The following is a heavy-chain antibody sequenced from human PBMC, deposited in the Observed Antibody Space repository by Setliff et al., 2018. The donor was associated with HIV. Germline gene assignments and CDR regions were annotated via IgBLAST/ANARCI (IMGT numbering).Heavy chain of an antibody. V-gene: IGHV1-2*02. J-gene: IGHJ5*02. CDR1: GYTISAYY. D-gene: IGHD3-10*01. Sequence: RASVKVSCKASGYTISAYYIHWVRLAPGQGLEWMGWINPNSGGPDYAQKFQDRVTMSWDASLTTAYMELRTLTSDDTAVYYCARGELLLSGGWLDPWGQGTLVTVSS. CDR2: INPNSGGP. CDR3: ARGELLLSGGWLDP.